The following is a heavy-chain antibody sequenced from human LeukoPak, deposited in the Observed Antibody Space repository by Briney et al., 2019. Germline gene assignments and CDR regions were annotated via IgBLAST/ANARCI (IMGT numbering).Heavy chain of an antibody. CDR2: IYYSRST. CDR3: ARDYYDSSGYLDVYYFDY. Sequence: SETLSLTCTVSGGSISSSSYYWGWIRQPPGKGLEWIGSIYYSRSTYYNPSLKSRVTISVDTSKNQFSLKLSSVTAADTAVYYCARDYYDSSGYLDVYYFDYWGQGTLVTVSS. J-gene: IGHJ4*02. CDR1: GGSISSSSYY. D-gene: IGHD3-22*01. V-gene: IGHV4-39*02.